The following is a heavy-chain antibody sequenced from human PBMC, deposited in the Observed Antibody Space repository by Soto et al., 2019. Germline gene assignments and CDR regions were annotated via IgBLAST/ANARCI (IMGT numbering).Heavy chain of an antibody. D-gene: IGHD4-4*01. J-gene: IGHJ6*02. Sequence: GGSLRLSCAASGFTFSSYGMHWVRQAPGKGLEWVAVIWYDGSNKYYADSVKGRFTISRDNSKNTLYLQMNSLRDEDTAVYYCARDLSYSNYFYYYYGMGVWGQGTTVTVSS. V-gene: IGHV3-33*01. CDR2: IWYDGSNK. CDR1: GFTFSSYG. CDR3: ARDLSYSNYFYYYYGMGV.